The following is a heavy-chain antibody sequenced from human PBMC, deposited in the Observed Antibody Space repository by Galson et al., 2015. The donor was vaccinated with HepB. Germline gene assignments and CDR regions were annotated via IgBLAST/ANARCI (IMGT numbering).Heavy chain of an antibody. Sequence: SVKVSCKASGYTFTGYYMHWVRQAPGQGLEWMGGIIPIFGTANYAQKFQGRVTITADESTSTAYMELSSLRSEDTAVYYCAIGRVGVAYDANDYYYYMDVWGKGTTVTVSS. CDR1: GYTFTGYY. CDR3: AIGRVGVAYDANDYYYYMDV. V-gene: IGHV1-69*13. CDR2: IIPIFGTA. J-gene: IGHJ6*03. D-gene: IGHD3-16*01.